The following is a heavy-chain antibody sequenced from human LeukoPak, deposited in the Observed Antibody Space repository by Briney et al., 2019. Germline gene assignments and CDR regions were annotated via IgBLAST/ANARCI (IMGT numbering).Heavy chain of an antibody. Sequence: SETLSLTCTASGGSTSSYYWRWIRQPPGKGLEWVGYIYYSGSTKYNPYLNNRITTTVNNPKNQLSLKLLSLPAADPPAYYYSRRATCPGCWSFDFWGRGTLVTVSS. V-gene: IGHV4-59*01. D-gene: IGHD3-10*02. J-gene: IGHJ2*01. CDR2: IYYSGST. CDR3: SRRATCPGCWSFDF. CDR1: GGSTSSYY.